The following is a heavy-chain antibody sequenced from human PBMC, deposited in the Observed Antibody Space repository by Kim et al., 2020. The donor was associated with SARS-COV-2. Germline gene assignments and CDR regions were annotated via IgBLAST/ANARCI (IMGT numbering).Heavy chain of an antibody. CDR2: FDPEDGET. CDR3: ATAAVAGTLSWFDP. V-gene: IGHV1-24*01. D-gene: IGHD6-19*01. Sequence: ASVKVSCKVSGYTLTELSMHWVRQAPGKGLEWMGGFDPEDGETIYAQKFQGRVTMTEDTSTDTAYMEPSSLRSEDTAVYYCATAAVAGTLSWFDPWGQGTLVTVSS. J-gene: IGHJ5*02. CDR1: GYTLTELS.